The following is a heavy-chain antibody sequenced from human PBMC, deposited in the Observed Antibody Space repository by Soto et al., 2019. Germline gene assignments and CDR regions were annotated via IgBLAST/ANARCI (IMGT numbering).Heavy chain of an antibody. CDR2: TIPMFATA. CDR1: GGSFSNYI. J-gene: IGHJ4*02. V-gene: IGHV1-69*01. CDR3: ARGLFGQQWLVGFDT. D-gene: IGHD6-19*01. Sequence: QVQLVQSGAEVKKPGSSVKVSCKASGGSFSNYIFSWVRQAPGQGLEWMGGTIPMFATAQYAQKLQGRVTITADEPTSTVYMDLTSRRSDDTAVYYCARGLFGQQWLVGFDTWGQGTLVTVSS.